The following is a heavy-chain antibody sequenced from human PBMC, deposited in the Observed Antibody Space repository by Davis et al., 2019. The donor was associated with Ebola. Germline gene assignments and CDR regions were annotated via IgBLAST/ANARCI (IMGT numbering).Heavy chain of an antibody. CDR1: GFTFSSYA. D-gene: IGHD2-15*01. J-gene: IGHJ4*02. CDR3: ARAAAPNYYFDY. CDR2: ISYDGSNK. Sequence: PGGSLRLSCAASGFTFSSYAMHWVRQAPGKGLEWVAVISYDGSNKYYADSVKGRFTISRDNSKNTLYLQMNSLRAEDTAVYYCARAAAPNYYFDYWGQGTLVTVSS. V-gene: IGHV3-30*04.